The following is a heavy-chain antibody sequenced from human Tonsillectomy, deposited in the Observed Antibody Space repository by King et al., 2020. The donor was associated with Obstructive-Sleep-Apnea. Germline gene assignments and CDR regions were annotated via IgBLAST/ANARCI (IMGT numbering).Heavy chain of an antibody. V-gene: IGHV3-48*04. CDR1: GFTFSSYS. Sequence: VQLVESGGGLVQPGGSLRLSCAASGFTFSSYSMNWVRQAPGKGLEWVSYISSSSSTIYYADSVKGRFTISRDNAKNSLYLQMNSLRAEDTAVYYCARVRRYYYDSSGYYEFDSWGQGTLVTVSS. D-gene: IGHD3-22*01. J-gene: IGHJ4*02. CDR3: ARVRRYYYDSSGYYEFDS. CDR2: ISSSSSTI.